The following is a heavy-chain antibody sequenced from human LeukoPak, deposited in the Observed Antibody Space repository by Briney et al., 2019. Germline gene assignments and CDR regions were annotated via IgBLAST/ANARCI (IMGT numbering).Heavy chain of an antibody. Sequence: SVKVSCKTSGCTFTGYYMHWVRQVPGQGLEWMGWIIPIFGTANYAQKFQGRVTITTDESTSTAYMELSSLRSEDTAVYYCARVVSEYQLHTYYYYYMDVWGKGTTVTVSS. CDR3: ARVVSEYQLHTYYYYYMDV. CDR2: IIPIFGTA. V-gene: IGHV1-69*05. J-gene: IGHJ6*03. CDR1: GCTFTGYY. D-gene: IGHD2-2*01.